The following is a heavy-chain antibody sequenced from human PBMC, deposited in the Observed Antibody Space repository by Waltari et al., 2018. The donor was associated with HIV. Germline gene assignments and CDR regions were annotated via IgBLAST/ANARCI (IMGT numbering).Heavy chain of an antibody. Sequence: QVQLVQSGAEVKKPGASVKVSCKAGGYTFTSYHIHWVRQAPGQGLEWMGKVNPSDGTTSDAQKFQGRVTMTRDTSTSTVYMELSSLRSEDTAVYFCAGGIVVLAYALYYFDHWGQGTLATVSS. V-gene: IGHV1-46*01. CDR1: GYTFTSYH. CDR2: VNPSDGTT. J-gene: IGHJ4*02. D-gene: IGHD2-8*01. CDR3: AGGIVVLAYALYYFDH.